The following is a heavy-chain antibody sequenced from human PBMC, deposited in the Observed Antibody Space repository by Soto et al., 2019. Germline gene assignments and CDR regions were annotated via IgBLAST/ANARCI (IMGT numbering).Heavy chain of an antibody. D-gene: IGHD2-21*02. Sequence: EVQLVESGGGLVKPGGSLRLSCAASGFPFSSYNMNWVGQVQGRGREGASPISSSSTYIYYADSMKGRFTISRDNAKNSMYLQMNSLRAEDTAVYYCARVAYCGGDCYSNYFDYWGQGTLVTVSS. CDR3: ARVAYCGGDCYSNYFDY. V-gene: IGHV3-21*06. CDR2: ISSSSTYI. J-gene: IGHJ4*02. CDR1: GFPFSSYN.